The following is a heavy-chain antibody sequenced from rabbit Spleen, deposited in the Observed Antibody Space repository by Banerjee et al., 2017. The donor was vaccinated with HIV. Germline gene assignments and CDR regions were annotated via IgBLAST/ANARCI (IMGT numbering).Heavy chain of an antibody. D-gene: IGHD1-1*01. J-gene: IGHJ4*01. CDR1: GFSFSSNW. V-gene: IGHV1S45*01. Sequence: LEESGGGLVKPGGTLTLTCTVSGFSFSSNWICWVRQAPGKGLEWIACIDTSDGDTDYANWPKGRFTISKTSSTTVTLQMTSLTAADMATYFCARDLVAVIGWNFNLWGQGTLVTVS. CDR2: IDTSDGDT. CDR3: ARDLVAVIGWNFNL.